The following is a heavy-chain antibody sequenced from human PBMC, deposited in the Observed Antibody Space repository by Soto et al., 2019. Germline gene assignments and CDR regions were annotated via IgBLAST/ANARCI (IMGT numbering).Heavy chain of an antibody. D-gene: IGHD6-6*01. CDR1: GFTFSGSW. Sequence: PGGSLRLSCAASGFTFSGSWMHWVRQAPGKGLVWVSRISSDGSSATYADSVKGRFTISRDDAKNTLYLQMNSLRAEDTAVYYCATPASITTRNALNYWGLGTLVTVSS. J-gene: IGHJ4*02. V-gene: IGHV3-74*01. CDR3: ATPASITTRNALNY. CDR2: ISSDGSSA.